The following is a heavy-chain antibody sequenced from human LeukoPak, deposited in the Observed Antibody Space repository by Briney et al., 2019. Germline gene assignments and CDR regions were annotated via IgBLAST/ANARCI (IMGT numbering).Heavy chain of an antibody. D-gene: IGHD6-13*01. J-gene: IGHJ5*01. Sequence: GGSLRLSCAASGFTFSTYSMNWVRQAPGKGLEWVSYITSSSSTIYYADSVKGRFTISRDNSKNSLYLQMNSLRAEDTAVYYCARGERYSSSGYGWFDSWGQGTLVTVSS. CDR1: GFTFSTYS. CDR2: ITSSSSTI. CDR3: ARGERYSSSGYGWFDS. V-gene: IGHV3-48*04.